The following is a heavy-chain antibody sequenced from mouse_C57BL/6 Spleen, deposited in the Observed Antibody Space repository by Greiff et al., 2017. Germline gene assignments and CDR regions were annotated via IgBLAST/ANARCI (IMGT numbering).Heavy chain of an antibody. V-gene: IGHV1-77*01. Sequence: QVQLQQSGAELVKPGASVKISCKASGYTFTDYYINWVKQRPGQGLEWIGKIGPGSGSTNYNEKFKGKATLTADKSSSTAYMQLSSLTSEDSAVYVYAREIYDGSGYDYWGQGTLVTVSA. CDR1: GYTFTDYY. J-gene: IGHJ3*01. D-gene: IGHD1-1*01. CDR2: IGPGSGST. CDR3: AREIYDGSGYDY.